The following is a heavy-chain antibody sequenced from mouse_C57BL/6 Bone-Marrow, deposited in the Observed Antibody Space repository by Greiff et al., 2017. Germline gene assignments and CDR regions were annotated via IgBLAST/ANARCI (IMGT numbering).Heavy chain of an antibody. CDR1: GYSITSGYY. J-gene: IGHJ3*01. Sequence: EVKLEESGPGLVKPSQSLSLTCSVTGYSITSGYYWNWIRQFPGNKLEWMGYISYDGSNNYNPSLKNRISITRDTSKNQFFLKLNSVTTEDTATYYCANIGFFAYWGQGTLVTVSA. CDR2: ISYDGSN. V-gene: IGHV3-6*01. D-gene: IGHD2-14*01. CDR3: ANIGFFAY.